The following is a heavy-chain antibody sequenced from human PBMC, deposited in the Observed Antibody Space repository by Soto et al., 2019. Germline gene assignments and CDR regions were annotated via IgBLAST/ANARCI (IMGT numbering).Heavy chain of an antibody. Sequence: SETLSLTCTVSGGSVSSGSYYWSWIRQPPGKGLEWIGYIYYSGSTNYNPSLKSRVTISVDTSKNQFSLKLSSVTAADTAVYYCASNDYGIDYWGQGTLVTVSS. D-gene: IGHD4-17*01. V-gene: IGHV4-61*01. CDR2: IYYSGST. CDR1: GGSVSSGSYY. CDR3: ASNDYGIDY. J-gene: IGHJ4*02.